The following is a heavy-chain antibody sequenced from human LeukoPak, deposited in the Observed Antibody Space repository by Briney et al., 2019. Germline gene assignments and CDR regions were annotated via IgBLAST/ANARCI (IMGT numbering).Heavy chain of an antibody. CDR1: GFTFSSYG. CDR3: AKAPTSGWYYFDY. D-gene: IGHD6-19*01. Sequence: GGSLRLSCAASGFTFSSYGMSWVRQAPGKGLEWVSAISGSGGSTYYADSVKGRFTISRDNSKNNLFLQMNSLRAEDTALYYCAKAPTSGWYYFDYWGQGILVTVSS. V-gene: IGHV3-23*01. CDR2: ISGSGGST. J-gene: IGHJ4*02.